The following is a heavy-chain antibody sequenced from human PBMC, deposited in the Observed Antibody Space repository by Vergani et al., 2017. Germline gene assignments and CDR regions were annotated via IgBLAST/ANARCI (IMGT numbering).Heavy chain of an antibody. J-gene: IGHJ4*02. CDR1: GLPVSGFAFNTYA. Sequence: RLVQSGGGLAHPGGSLRLSCAASGLPVSGFAFNTYAMIWVRQAPGKGLEWVSGISATGDENTDYADSVKGRFTISRDNSKNMLYLQMNSLRAEDTAVYYCARLSXDTTPYLQGGYDCWGQGTLVSVSS. CDR2: ISATGDENT. D-gene: IGHD2-15*01. V-gene: IGHV3-23*04. CDR3: ARLSXDTTPYLQGGYDC.